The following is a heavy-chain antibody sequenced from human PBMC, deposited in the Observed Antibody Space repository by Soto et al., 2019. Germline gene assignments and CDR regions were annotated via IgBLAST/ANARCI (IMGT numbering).Heavy chain of an antibody. Sequence: SETLSLTCTVSGGSISSGDYYWSWIRQHPGKGLEWIGYMYNTGSTVYNPSFKSRVTISVDTSKNQFSLKLNSVTAADTAVYYCARDLWGYCGTDCYPLDVWGQGTTVTVS. J-gene: IGHJ6*02. CDR1: GGSISSGDYY. CDR3: ARDLWGYCGTDCYPLDV. CDR2: MYNTGST. D-gene: IGHD2-21*02. V-gene: IGHV4-61*08.